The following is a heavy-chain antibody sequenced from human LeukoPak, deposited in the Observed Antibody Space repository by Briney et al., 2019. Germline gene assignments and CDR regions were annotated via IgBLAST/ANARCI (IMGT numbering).Heavy chain of an antibody. D-gene: IGHD3-3*01. J-gene: IGHJ4*02. CDR3: AREGGFYRPLDY. Sequence: SETLSLTCDVSGRPVTSTNWWTWVRQPSGKGLEWIGEVHLDGRTNYNPSLKSRLIMSVDLPENHISLKLTSVTTADTAVYYCAREGGFYRPLDYSGQGTLVTVSS. V-gene: IGHV4-4*02. CDR1: GRPVTSTNW. CDR2: VHLDGRT.